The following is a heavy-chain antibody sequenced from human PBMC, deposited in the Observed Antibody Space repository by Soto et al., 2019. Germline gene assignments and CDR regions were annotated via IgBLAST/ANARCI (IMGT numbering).Heavy chain of an antibody. CDR1: GFTVSNYH. D-gene: IGHD3-10*01. CDR2: VYADGAT. Sequence: EVQLVESGGGLVQPGASLRLSCAASGFTVSNYHMTWVRQAPGKGLEWVSAVYADGATSHADSVKDRFTVSRDNSRNTLNLKMSGLRAEDAAVYYCARSGGGLDYWGQGTLVTVSS. CDR3: ARSGGGLDY. J-gene: IGHJ4*02. V-gene: IGHV3-66*01.